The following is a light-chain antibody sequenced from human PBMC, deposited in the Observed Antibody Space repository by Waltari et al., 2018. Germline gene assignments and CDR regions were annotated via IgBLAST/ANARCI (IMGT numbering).Light chain of an antibody. CDR2: AAS. V-gene: IGKV1D-12*01. Sequence: DIHMTQSPSSVSASVGDRVTITCRASQGIGTWLAWYQQKPGKAPKPLIYAASSLQRGGPSGFSGSGSGTDFPLTICSLQPYGSAAYYCQQTNSFPRTFGQGTQVEIK. CDR3: QQTNSFPRT. CDR1: QGIGTW. J-gene: IGKJ1*01.